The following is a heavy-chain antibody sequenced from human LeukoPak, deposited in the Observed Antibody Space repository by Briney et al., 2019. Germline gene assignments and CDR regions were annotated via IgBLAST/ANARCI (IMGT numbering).Heavy chain of an antibody. CDR3: AGAITMVRGVPNWFDP. CDR1: GGTFSSYA. Sequence: SVKVSCKASGGTFSSYAISWVRQAPGQGLEWMGRIIPILGIANYAQKFQGRVTITADKSTSTAYMELSSLRSEDTAVYYCAGAITMVRGVPNWFDPWGQGTLVTVSS. V-gene: IGHV1-69*04. D-gene: IGHD3-10*01. J-gene: IGHJ5*02. CDR2: IIPILGIA.